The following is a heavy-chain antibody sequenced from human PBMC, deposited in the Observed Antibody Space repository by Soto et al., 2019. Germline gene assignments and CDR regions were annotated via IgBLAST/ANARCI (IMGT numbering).Heavy chain of an antibody. Sequence: QVHLVESGGGVVQPGRSLRLSCAASGFSSSTYGMHWVRQAPGTGLEWVAFISNDGSNKYYADSVKGRFTISRDNSKNTLYLQMNSLRAEDTAVYYCAKGFGNYRAFDYWGQGTLVTVSS. CDR1: GFSSSTYG. CDR3: AKGFGNYRAFDY. V-gene: IGHV3-30*18. D-gene: IGHD1-7*01. CDR2: ISNDGSNK. J-gene: IGHJ4*02.